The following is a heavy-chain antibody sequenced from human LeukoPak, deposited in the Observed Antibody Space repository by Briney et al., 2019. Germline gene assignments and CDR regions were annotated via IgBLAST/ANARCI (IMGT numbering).Heavy chain of an antibody. CDR2: INHSGST. D-gene: IGHD5-24*01. Sequence: PSETLSLTCAVYGGSFSGYYWSWIRQPPGKGLEWIGEINHSGSTNYNPSLKSRVTISVDTSKNQFSLKLSSVTAADTAVYYCARWANRRDGYKRGSSGYFQHWGQGTLVTVSS. V-gene: IGHV4-34*01. CDR1: GGSFSGYY. J-gene: IGHJ1*01. CDR3: ARWANRRDGYKRGSSGYFQH.